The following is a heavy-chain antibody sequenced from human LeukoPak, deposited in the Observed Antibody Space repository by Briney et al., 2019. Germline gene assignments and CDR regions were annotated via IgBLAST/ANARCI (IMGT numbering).Heavy chain of an antibody. J-gene: IGHJ4*02. CDR1: EFTFSNAW. CDR3: ATGTRRDRFDY. CDR2: IQSKSDGGTT. Sequence: GSLRLSCAASEFTFSNAWMNWVRQAPGKGLEYIGRIQSKSDGGTTDYAAPVKGRFTISRDDSKSTLYLQMNSLKTDDTAVYYRATGTRRDRFDYWGQGTLVTVSS. V-gene: IGHV3-15*01. D-gene: IGHD5-24*01.